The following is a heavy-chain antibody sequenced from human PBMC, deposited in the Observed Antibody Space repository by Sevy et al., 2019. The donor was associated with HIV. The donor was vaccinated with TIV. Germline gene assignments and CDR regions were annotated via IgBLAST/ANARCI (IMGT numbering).Heavy chain of an antibody. J-gene: IGHJ5*02. CDR3: ARDRGGDYVTQLDP. V-gene: IGHV4-38-2*02. CDR1: GDSISGGYY. CDR2: IYHSGNT. Sequence: SETLSLTCTVSGDSISGGYYWGWIRQSPGKGLEWIGSIYHSGNTYYNPSLKSRVTISVDTSKNQFYLKLSSVTAADTAVYYCARDRGGDYVTQLDPWGQGTLVTVSS. D-gene: IGHD4-17*01.